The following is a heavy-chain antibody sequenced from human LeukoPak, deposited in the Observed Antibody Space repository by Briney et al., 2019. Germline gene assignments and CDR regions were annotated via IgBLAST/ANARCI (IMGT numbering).Heavy chain of an antibody. CDR2: IYTSGST. J-gene: IGHJ4*02. V-gene: IGHV4-61*02. CDR3: ARGDYSNYSYYLDY. CDR1: GGSISSGSYY. Sequence: SETLSLTCTVSGGSISSGSYYWSWIRQPAGKGLGWIGRIYTSGSTNYNPSLKSRVTISVDTSKNQFSLKLSSVTAADTAVYYCARGDYSNYSYYLDYWGQGTLVTVSS. D-gene: IGHD4-11*01.